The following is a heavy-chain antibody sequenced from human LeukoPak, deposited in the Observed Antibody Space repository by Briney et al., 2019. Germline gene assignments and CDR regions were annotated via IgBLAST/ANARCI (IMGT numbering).Heavy chain of an antibody. CDR1: GYTFTTYD. D-gene: IGHD6-19*01. CDR3: ARVAGSIDY. Sequence: ASVNVSCKASGYTFTTYDINWVRQAPGQGFEWMGWMNPNSGYTGYAQTFQGRVTITRDTSISTAYMELSSLRSGDTAVYYCARVAGSIDYWGQGTLVTVSS. CDR2: MNPNSGYT. J-gene: IGHJ4*02. V-gene: IGHV1-8*03.